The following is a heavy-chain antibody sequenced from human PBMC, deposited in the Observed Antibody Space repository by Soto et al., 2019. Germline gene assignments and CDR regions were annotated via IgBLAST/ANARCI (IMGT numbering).Heavy chain of an antibody. CDR1: GFVFSYYA. J-gene: IGHJ4*02. CDR2: ISAGGSDT. D-gene: IGHD2-2*01. V-gene: IGHV3-23*01. Sequence: EVQLLDSGGGWVQPGGSLRLSCVASGFVFSYYAMSWVRQAPGKGLEWVSAISAGGSDTYYADSVKGRFTVSRVNSKNTLYLQMHTLRAEDTAIYYCASVPIWCGSSSCYTEGFDSWGQGTLVTVSS. CDR3: ASVPIWCGSSSCYTEGFDS.